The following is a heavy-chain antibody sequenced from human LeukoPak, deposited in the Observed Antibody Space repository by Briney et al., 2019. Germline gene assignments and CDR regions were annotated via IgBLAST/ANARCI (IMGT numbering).Heavy chain of an antibody. J-gene: IGHJ4*02. V-gene: IGHV4-59*12. CDR2: IYYSRST. CDR3: ARGRYRGSYVLGRY. D-gene: IGHD1-26*01. Sequence: PSETLSLTCTVSGGSISSYYWSWIQQPPGKRLEWIGYIYYSRSTNYNPSLKSRVTISVDKSNNHFSLKLSSVTAAGTAVYYCARGRYRGSYVLGRYWGQGTLVTVSS. CDR1: GGSISSYY.